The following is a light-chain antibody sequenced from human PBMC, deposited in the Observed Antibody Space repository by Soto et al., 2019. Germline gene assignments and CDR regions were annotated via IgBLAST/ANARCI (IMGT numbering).Light chain of an antibody. CDR1: QSVSSKY. Sequence: DIVLTQSPGTLSLSPGERATLSCRASQSVSSKYLAWYQQKPGQAPRVLIYGTSIRASGVPERFSGGGSGTDFTLTITRLEPEDFATYYCLQDYDYPRTFGQGTKVELK. V-gene: IGKV3-20*01. CDR2: GTS. CDR3: LQDYDYPRT. J-gene: IGKJ1*01.